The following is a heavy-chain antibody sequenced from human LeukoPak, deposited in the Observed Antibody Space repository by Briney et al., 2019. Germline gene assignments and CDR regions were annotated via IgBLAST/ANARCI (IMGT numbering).Heavy chain of an antibody. CDR3: AREGGTWYYDFWSGYYWFDP. CDR1: GFTFSSYW. J-gene: IGHJ5*02. D-gene: IGHD3-3*01. CDR2: INIDGSST. Sequence: GGSLRLSCAASGFTFSSYWMHWLRQAPGKGLVLVSRINIDGSSTSYADSVKGRFTIYRDNAKNTLYLQMNSLRAEDTAVYYCAREGGTWYYDFWSGYYWFDPWGQGTLVTVSS. V-gene: IGHV3-74*01.